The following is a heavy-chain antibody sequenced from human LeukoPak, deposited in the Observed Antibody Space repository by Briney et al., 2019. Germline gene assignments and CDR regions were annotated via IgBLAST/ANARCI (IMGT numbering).Heavy chain of an antibody. V-gene: IGHV3-21*04. CDR1: GFIFSSYS. D-gene: IGHD2-15*01. CDR2: ISNSGIHM. Sequence: PGGSLRLSCAASGFIFSSYSMNWVRQAPGKGLEWVSSISNSGIHMFYADSAKGRFTISRDDSKNTLYLQMNSLRAEDTAVYYCAKGHWSGGSCYCAIDIWGRGTMITVSS. CDR3: AKGHWSGGSCYCAIDI. J-gene: IGHJ3*02.